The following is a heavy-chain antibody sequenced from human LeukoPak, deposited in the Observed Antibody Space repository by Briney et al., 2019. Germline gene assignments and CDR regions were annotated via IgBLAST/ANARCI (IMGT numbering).Heavy chain of an antibody. V-gene: IGHV3-21*04. CDR2: ISSSSSYI. D-gene: IGHD6-19*01. CDR3: ARDSGWYFNY. J-gene: IGHJ4*02. CDR1: GFTFSSYS. Sequence: GGSLRLSCAASGFTFSSYSMNWVRQAPGKGLEWVSSISSSSSYIYYADSVKGRFTISRDNAKNSLYLQMSSLRAEDTAVYYCARDSGWYFNYWGQGTLVTVSS.